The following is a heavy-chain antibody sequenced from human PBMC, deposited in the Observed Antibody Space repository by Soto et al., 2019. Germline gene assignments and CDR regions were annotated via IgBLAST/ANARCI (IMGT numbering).Heavy chain of an antibody. J-gene: IGHJ4*02. D-gene: IGHD6-19*01. CDR3: ARVSDYSSGWWASHIHFDY. CDR2: ISSSGSTI. Sequence: QVQLVESGGGLVKPRGSLRLSCAASGFTFSDYYMSWIRQAPGKGLEWVSYISSSGSTIYYADSVKGRFTISRDNAKNSLYLQMNSLRSEDTAVYYCARVSDYSSGWWASHIHFDYWGQGTLVTVSS. V-gene: IGHV3-11*01. CDR1: GFTFSDYY.